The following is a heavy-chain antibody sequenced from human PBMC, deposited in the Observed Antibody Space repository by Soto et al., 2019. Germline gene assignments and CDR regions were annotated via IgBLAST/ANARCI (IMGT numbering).Heavy chain of an antibody. Sequence: SETLSLTCTVSGGSIRSGGYYWSWVRQNPRRGLEWIGNIYYSGNTYYNPSLKSRLTISVDTSKNQFSLNLSSVTAADTAVYYCARDRLMATAGTARRYFGLDVWGQGTTVTVYS. J-gene: IGHJ6*02. CDR1: GGSIRSGGYY. D-gene: IGHD5-18*01. V-gene: IGHV4-31*03. CDR2: IYYSGNT. CDR3: ARDRLMATAGTARRYFGLDV.